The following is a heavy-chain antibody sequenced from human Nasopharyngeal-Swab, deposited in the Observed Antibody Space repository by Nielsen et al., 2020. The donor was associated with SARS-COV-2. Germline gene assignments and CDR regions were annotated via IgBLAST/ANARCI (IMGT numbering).Heavy chain of an antibody. D-gene: IGHD3-22*01. V-gene: IGHV4-30-4*01. J-gene: IGHJ5*02. Sequence: RQAPGKGLEWIGYIYYSGSTYYNPSLKSRVTISVDTSKNQFSLKLSSVTAADTAVYYCARAVGVDYYDSSGYYPPSWFDPWGQGTLGTVSS. CDR2: IYYSGST. CDR3: ARAVGVDYYDSSGYYPPSWFDP.